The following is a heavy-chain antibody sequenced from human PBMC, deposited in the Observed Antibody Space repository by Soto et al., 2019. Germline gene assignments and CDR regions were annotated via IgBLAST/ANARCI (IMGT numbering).Heavy chain of an antibody. Sequence: EVQLVESGGGLVQPGGSLRLSCAASGFTCSSYWMHWVRHAPGKGLVWVSRINSDGSSTSYGDSVKGRFTIARDTAKNPLYLHMNSLRAEETAVYYCVRTSLVVAAATRADYCGQGTLVTVSS. CDR1: GFTCSSYW. J-gene: IGHJ4*02. V-gene: IGHV3-74*01. CDR2: INSDGSST. D-gene: IGHD2-15*01. CDR3: VRTSLVVAAATRADY.